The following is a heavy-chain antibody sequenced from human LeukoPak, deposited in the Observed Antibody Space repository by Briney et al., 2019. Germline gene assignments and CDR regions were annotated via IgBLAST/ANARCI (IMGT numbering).Heavy chain of an antibody. CDR1: GFTLSYLP. V-gene: IGHV3-23*01. CDR2: QTDREQST. J-gene: IGHJ3*02. CDR3: AKDLSEEDSSGFYYWTAFDI. D-gene: IGHD3-22*01. Sequence: PGGSLTLSCSASGFTLSYLPVLCPPPPPERALEGCSGQTDREQSTYYEASVEGRFTISRDNCKDTLYLQMHNMRGEDRGVYYCAKDLSEEDSSGFYYWTAFDIWGQGTMGTVSS.